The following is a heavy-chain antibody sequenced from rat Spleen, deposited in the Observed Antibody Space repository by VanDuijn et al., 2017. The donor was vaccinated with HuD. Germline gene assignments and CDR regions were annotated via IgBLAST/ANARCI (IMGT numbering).Heavy chain of an antibody. J-gene: IGHJ2*01. CDR3: ARPYNNYFDY. D-gene: IGHD1-10*01. Sequence: EVQLVESGGGLVQPGRSLKLSCAASGFTFSNSGMAWVRQTPRKGLEWVASIGANGGNTYYRDSVKGRFTISRDNAKNTQYLQMDILRSEDTATYYCARPYNNYFDYWGQGVMVTVSS. CDR2: IGANGGNT. V-gene: IGHV5S14*01. CDR1: GFTFSNSG.